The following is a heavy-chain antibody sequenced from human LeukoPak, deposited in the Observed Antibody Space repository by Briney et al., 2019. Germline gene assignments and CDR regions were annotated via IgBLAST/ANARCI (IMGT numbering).Heavy chain of an antibody. CDR2: INHSGST. D-gene: IGHD4-17*01. Sequence: SETLSLTCAVYGGSFSGYYWSWIRQPPGKGLEWIGEINHSGSTNYNPSLKSRVTISVDTSKNQFSLKLSSVTAADTAVYYCARDTGTVTTFGGYSPWGQGTLVTVSS. CDR1: GGSFSGYY. J-gene: IGHJ5*02. V-gene: IGHV4-34*01. CDR3: ARDTGTVTTFGGYSP.